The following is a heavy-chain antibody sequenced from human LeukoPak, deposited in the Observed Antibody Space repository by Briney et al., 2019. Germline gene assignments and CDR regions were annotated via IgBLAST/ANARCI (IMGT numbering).Heavy chain of an antibody. CDR3: QAGSSPSSY. V-gene: IGHV3-30*03. Sequence: GGSLRLSCAASGFTFSSYGMHWVRQAPGKGLEWVAVISYDGSNKYYADSVKGRFTISRDNSKNTLYLQMNSLRAEDTAVYYAQAGSSPSSYWGQGTLVTASS. CDR2: ISYDGSNK. J-gene: IGHJ4*02. D-gene: IGHD6-13*01. CDR1: GFTFSSYG.